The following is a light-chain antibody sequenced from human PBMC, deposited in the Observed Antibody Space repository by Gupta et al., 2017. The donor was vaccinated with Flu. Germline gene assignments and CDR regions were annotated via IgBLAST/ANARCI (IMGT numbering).Light chain of an antibody. J-gene: IGLJ3*02. V-gene: IGLV2-14*03. CDR3: SSYTSSSTLL. CDR1: SSDVGGYNY. Sequence: QSALTQPASVSGSPGQSITISCTGTSSDVGGYNYVAWYQQHPGKAPKLIIYDVSYRPSGVSNRFSGSKSDNTASLTISRLQAEDEADYYCSSYTSSSTLLFGGGTKLTVL. CDR2: DVS.